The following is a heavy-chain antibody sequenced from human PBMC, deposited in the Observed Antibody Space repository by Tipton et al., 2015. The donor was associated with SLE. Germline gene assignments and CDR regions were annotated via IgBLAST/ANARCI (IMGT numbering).Heavy chain of an antibody. Sequence: TLSLTCAVYGGSFSGYYWSWIRQPPGKGLEWIGEINHSGSTNYNPSLKSRVTISVDTSKNQFSLKLSSVTAADTAVYYCASHYDSGGDFDYWGQGTLVTVSS. CDR2: INHSGST. CDR1: GGSFSGYY. CDR3: ASHYDSGGDFDY. J-gene: IGHJ4*02. D-gene: IGHD3-22*01. V-gene: IGHV4-34*01.